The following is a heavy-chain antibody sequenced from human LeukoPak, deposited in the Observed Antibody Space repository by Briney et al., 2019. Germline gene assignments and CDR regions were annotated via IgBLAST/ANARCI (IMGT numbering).Heavy chain of an antibody. Sequence: SVKVSCKASGGTFISYAISWVRQAPGQGLEWMGGIIPIFGTANYAQKFQGRVTITADESTSTAYMELSSLRSEDTAVYYCARDTVRYYDSSGSSIAEVWGQGTLVTVSS. CDR3: ARDTVRYYDSSGSSIAEV. CDR2: IIPIFGTA. V-gene: IGHV1-69*13. CDR1: GGTFISYA. J-gene: IGHJ4*02. D-gene: IGHD3-22*01.